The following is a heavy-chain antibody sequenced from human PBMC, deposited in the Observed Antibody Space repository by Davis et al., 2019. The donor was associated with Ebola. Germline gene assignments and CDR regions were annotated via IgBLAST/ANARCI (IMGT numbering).Heavy chain of an antibody. V-gene: IGHV4-59*01. CDR3: ARPSGYKAFDI. CDR2: IYYSGST. J-gene: IGHJ3*02. Sequence: PGGSLRLSCTVSAGSISSYYWSWIRQPPGKGLEWLGYIYYSGSTNYNPSLKSRVTISVDTSKNQFSLKLSSVTAADTAVYYCARPSGYKAFDIWGQGTMVTVSS. CDR1: AGSISSYY. D-gene: IGHD3-22*01.